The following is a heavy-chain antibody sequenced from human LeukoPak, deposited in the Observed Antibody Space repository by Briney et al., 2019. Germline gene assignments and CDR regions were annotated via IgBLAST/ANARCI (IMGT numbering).Heavy chain of an antibody. J-gene: IGHJ3*01. Sequence: GSLRLSCAASGFTFSSYSMNWVRQAPGKGLEWVSSISSSSSYIYYADSVKGRFTISRDNSKNTLFLQMNSLRAEDTAVYYCARARYCSSISCRDALDVWGQGTMVTVSS. V-gene: IGHV3-21*01. CDR2: ISSSSSYI. D-gene: IGHD2-2*01. CDR3: ARARYCSSISCRDALDV. CDR1: GFTFSSYS.